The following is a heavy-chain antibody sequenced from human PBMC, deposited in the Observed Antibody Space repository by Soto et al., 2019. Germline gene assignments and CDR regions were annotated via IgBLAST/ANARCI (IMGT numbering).Heavy chain of an antibody. V-gene: IGHV4-59*11. CDR3: ARHKESRGSSPLDDGMDV. J-gene: IGHJ6*02. CDR1: GGSISSLH. D-gene: IGHD1-26*01. Sequence: LSLTCSVSGGSISSLHWTWIRQPPGKGLEWIGYIYYSGSTTYNPSLKSRVSISVDTSKNQLSLKLNSVTAADTAVYYCARHKESRGSSPLDDGMDVWGQGTTVTVSS. CDR2: IYYSGST.